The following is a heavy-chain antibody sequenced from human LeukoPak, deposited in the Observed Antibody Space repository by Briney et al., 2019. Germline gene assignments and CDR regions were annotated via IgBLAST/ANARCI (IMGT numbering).Heavy chain of an antibody. CDR2: IYRGGNT. CDR3: ARAVTDGYSLDFYFDF. J-gene: IGHJ4*02. D-gene: IGHD5-24*01. V-gene: IGHV3-53*01. Sequence: GGSLRLSCAAYAFTVPSTYMTWLRQAPGKGLEWVSTIYRGGNTFYSDSVKGRFTISRDTSKNTLNLYMNRLGVEDTAVYYCARAVTDGYSLDFYFDFWGQGTLVTVSS. CDR1: AFTVPSTY.